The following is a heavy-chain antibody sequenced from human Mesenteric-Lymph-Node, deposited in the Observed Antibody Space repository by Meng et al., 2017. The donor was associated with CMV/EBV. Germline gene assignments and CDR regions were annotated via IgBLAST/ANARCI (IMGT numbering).Heavy chain of an antibody. J-gene: IGHJ4*02. CDR1: FTDYG. D-gene: IGHD3-9*01. CDR2: ISAYNGNT. V-gene: IGHV1-18*01. Sequence: FTDYGISWVRQAPGQGLEWMGWISAYNGNTNYAQKLQGRVTMTTDTSTSTAYMELRSLRSDDTAVYYCARDPGYDILTGYYIGTYFDYWGQGTLVTVSS. CDR3: ARDPGYDILTGYYIGTYFDY.